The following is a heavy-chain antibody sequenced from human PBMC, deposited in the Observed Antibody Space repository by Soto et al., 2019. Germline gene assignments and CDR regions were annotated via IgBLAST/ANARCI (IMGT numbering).Heavy chain of an antibody. J-gene: IGHJ5*02. CDR2: ISGSGGST. CDR1: GFTFSSYA. V-gene: IGHV3-23*01. CDR3: AKYSCGSPGKWVTIGQGAINWFDP. Sequence: GSLRLSCAASGFTFSSYAMSWVRQAPGKGLEWVSAISGSGGSTYYADSVKGRFTISRDNSKNTLYLQMNSLRAEDTAVYYCAKYSCGSPGKWVTIGQGAINWFDPWGQGTLVTVSS. D-gene: IGHD3-10*01.